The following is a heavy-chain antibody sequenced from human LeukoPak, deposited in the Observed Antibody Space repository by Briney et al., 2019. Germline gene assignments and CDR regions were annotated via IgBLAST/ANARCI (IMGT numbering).Heavy chain of an antibody. D-gene: IGHD2-15*01. CDR2: IYHSGST. CDR3: ASALIYCSGGSCYVGGAFDI. Sequence: SQTLSLTCAVSGGSISSGGYSWSWIRQPPGKGLEWIGYIYHSGSTYYNPSLKSRVTISVDRSKNQLSLKLSSVTAADTAVYYCASALIYCSGGSCYVGGAFDIWGQGTMVTVSS. J-gene: IGHJ3*02. V-gene: IGHV4-30-2*01. CDR1: GGSISSGGYS.